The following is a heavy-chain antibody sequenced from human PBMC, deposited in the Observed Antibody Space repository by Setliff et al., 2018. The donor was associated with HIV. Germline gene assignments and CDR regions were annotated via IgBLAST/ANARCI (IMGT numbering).Heavy chain of an antibody. CDR2: IYSSGST. Sequence: PSETLSLTCTVSGGSISNSNYFWGWIRKTPGKGLEWIWRIYSSGSTYYQPSLQGRVSMSIDSSKNNFSLSLRYVTAADTAVYYCERSFSGRYFWSGDYTGPDPKGENAFDIWGQGTMVTVAS. J-gene: IGHJ3*02. CDR3: ERSFSGRYFWSGDYTGPDPKGENAFDI. V-gene: IGHV4-39*02. CDR1: GGSISNSNYF. D-gene: IGHD3-3*01.